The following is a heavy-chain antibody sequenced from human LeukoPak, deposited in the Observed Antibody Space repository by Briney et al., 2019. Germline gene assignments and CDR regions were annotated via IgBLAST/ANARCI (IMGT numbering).Heavy chain of an antibody. V-gene: IGHV1-69*04. Sequence: ASVKVSCKASGGTFSSYAISWVRQAPGQGLEWMGRTIPILGIANYAQKLQGRVTMTTDTSTSTAYMELRSLRSDDTAVYYCARRHCSSTSCYLASRTYRNYYYMDVWGKGTTVTVSS. CDR3: ARRHCSSTSCYLASRTYRNYYYMDV. CDR2: TIPILGIA. D-gene: IGHD2-2*01. J-gene: IGHJ6*03. CDR1: GGTFSSYA.